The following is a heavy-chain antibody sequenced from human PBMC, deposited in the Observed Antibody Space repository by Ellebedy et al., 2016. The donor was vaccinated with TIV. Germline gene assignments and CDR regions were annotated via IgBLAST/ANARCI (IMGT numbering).Heavy chain of an antibody. V-gene: IGHV1-18*01. Sequence: AASVKVSCKASGYTFTSYGISWVRQAPGQGLEWMGWISAYNGNTNYAQKLQGRVTMTTDTSTSTAYMELRSLRSDDTAVYYCARDYTSSWRYYYGMDVWGQGTTVTVSS. CDR2: ISAYNGNT. D-gene: IGHD6-13*01. CDR3: ARDYTSSWRYYYGMDV. J-gene: IGHJ6*02. CDR1: GYTFTSYG.